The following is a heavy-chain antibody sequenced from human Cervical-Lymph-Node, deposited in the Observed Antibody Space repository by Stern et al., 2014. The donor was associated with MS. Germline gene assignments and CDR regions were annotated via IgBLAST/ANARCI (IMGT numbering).Heavy chain of an antibody. V-gene: IGHV3-30-3*01. CDR3: ARDLVWFGELDWGAMDV. J-gene: IGHJ6*02. CDR1: GFNFSSYA. D-gene: IGHD3-10*01. Sequence: QVQLVESGGGVVQPGRALRLSCAATGFNFSSYAMQWVRPAPGKGLEWLAVISYDGSKAYYAEFVKGRFTVSRDHSQKPLFLPMNSLKPEDTAEYYCARDLVWFGELDWGAMDVWGQGTTVTVSS. CDR2: ISYDGSKA.